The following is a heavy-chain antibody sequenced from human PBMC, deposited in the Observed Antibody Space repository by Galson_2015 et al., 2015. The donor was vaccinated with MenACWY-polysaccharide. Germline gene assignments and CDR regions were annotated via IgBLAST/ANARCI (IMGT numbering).Heavy chain of an antibody. J-gene: IGHJ4*02. D-gene: IGHD3-10*01. CDR1: GGSMISTSHC. CDR3: ARDDVQAEF. CDR2: ICTSGST. Sequence: TLSLTCTVSGGSMISTSHCWSWVRQPAGKGLEWIGRICTSGSTNYNPSLKSRVTISIDTSKNQFSLRLSSVIAADTAVYYCARDDVQAEFWGQGTLVTVSS. V-gene: IGHV4-61*02.